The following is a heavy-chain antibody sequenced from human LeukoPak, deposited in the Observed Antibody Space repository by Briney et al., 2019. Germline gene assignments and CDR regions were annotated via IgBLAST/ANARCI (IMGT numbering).Heavy chain of an antibody. CDR2: ISAYNGNT. V-gene: IGHV1-18*01. CDR1: GYTFTSYG. CDR3: ARDPSRGWFTPPGVCDY. Sequence: ASVKVSCKASGYTFTSYGISWVRQAPGQGLEWMGWISAYNGNTNYAQKLQGRVTMTTDTSTSTAYMELRSLRSDDTAVYYCARDPSRGWFTPPGVCDYWGQGTLVTVSS. J-gene: IGHJ4*02. D-gene: IGHD6-19*01.